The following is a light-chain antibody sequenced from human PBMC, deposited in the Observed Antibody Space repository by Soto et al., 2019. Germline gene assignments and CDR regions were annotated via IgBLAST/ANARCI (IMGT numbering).Light chain of an antibody. V-gene: IGKV3-20*01. CDR2: GAS. Sequence: EMVMTQSPATLSVSQGERATLSCRASRSVATNLAWYQQTPGQAPRLLIYGASSRATGIPDRFSGSGSGTDFTLTISRLEPEDFAVYYCQQYGSSPWTFGQGTKVDIK. J-gene: IGKJ1*01. CDR3: QQYGSSPWT. CDR1: RSVATN.